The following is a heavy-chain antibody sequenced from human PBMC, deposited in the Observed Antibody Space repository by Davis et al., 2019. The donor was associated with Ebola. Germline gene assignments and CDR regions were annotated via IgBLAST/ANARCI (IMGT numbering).Heavy chain of an antibody. J-gene: IGHJ6*02. V-gene: IGHV5-10-1*01. CDR2: IDPSDSYT. D-gene: IGHD3-22*01. CDR1: GYSFTGYW. CDR3: AGSGYFYYGMDV. Sequence: GESLKISCKGSGYSFTGYWISWVRQMPGKGLEWMGRIDPSDSYTNYSPSFQGHVTISADKSISTAYLQWSSLKASDTAMYYCAGSGYFYYGMDVWGQGTTVTVSS.